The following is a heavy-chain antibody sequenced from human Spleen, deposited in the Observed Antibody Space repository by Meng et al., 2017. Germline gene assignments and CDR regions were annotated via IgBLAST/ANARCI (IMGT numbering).Heavy chain of an antibody. J-gene: IGHJ5*02. CDR2: IYYSGST. V-gene: IGHV4-39*07. D-gene: IGHD2/OR15-2a*01. CDR3: ARATSILSWFDP. Sequence: SETLSLTCTVSGGSISSSSYYWGWIRQPPGKGLEWIGSIYYSGSTYYNPSLKSRVSISVDTSENQFSLMLSSVTAADTAVYYCARATSILSWFDPWGQGTLVTV. CDR1: GGSISSSSYY.